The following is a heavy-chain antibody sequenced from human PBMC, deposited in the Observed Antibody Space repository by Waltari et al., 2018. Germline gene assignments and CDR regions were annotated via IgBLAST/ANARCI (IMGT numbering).Heavy chain of an antibody. CDR3: ARAVGGAARGYYGMDV. CDR1: GYSFTSYD. CDR2: MNPSGGDT. Sequence: QVHLVQSAAEVKSPGATVKVACKTSGYSFTSYDIQCVRQATGQGPEWMGWMNPSGGDTDYAQKFQGRVTMTTNTSISTAYLHLSSLRSEDTAVYYCARAVGGAARGYYGMDVWGQGTTVTVSS. V-gene: IGHV1-8*01. J-gene: IGHJ6*02. D-gene: IGHD1-26*01.